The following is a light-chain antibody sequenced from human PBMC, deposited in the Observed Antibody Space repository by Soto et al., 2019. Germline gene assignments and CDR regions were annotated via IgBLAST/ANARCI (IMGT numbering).Light chain of an antibody. CDR1: HSVTSDY. CDR3: QQYGTSAT. V-gene: IGKV3-20*01. Sequence: EIVLTHSPGTLSLSPCERATLSFRASHSVTSDYLAWYQQKPGQAPRLLIYGASSRATGIPDRFSGSGSGTDFTLTISRLEPEDFAVYYCQQYGTSATFGQGTRLEIK. J-gene: IGKJ5*01. CDR2: GAS.